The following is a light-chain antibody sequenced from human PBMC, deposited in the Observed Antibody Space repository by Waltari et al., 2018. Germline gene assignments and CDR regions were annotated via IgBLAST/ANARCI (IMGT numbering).Light chain of an antibody. Sequence: IQMTQSPSTLSASVGDRVTITCRASQSINKALAWYQQKPGKAPKLLIYKASSLESVVSSRFSGSGSETEFTLTISSLQTDDYGTYFCQHSNSYYTFGQGTKLEIK. J-gene: IGKJ2*01. CDR2: KAS. V-gene: IGKV1-5*03. CDR3: QHSNSYYT. CDR1: QSINKA.